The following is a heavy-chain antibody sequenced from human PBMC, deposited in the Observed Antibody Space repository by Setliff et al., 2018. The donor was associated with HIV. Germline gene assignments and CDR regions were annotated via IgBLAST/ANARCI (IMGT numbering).Heavy chain of an antibody. V-gene: IGHV3-7*01. Sequence: PGGSLRLSCAASGFTFSTYWMNWVRQAPGKGLQWVANIKPDGREKNYGDSVRGRFTISGDYAKNSVYLQMNSLRVEDSAVYYCAREVLRGGDDAFGLWGRGTVVTVSS. J-gene: IGHJ3*01. CDR2: IKPDGREK. CDR1: GFTFSTYW. D-gene: IGHD3-10*01. CDR3: AREVLRGGDDAFGL.